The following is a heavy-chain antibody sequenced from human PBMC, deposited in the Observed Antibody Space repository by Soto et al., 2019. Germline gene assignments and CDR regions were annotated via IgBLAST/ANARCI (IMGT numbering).Heavy chain of an antibody. D-gene: IGHD5-12*01. Sequence: PGGSLRLSCAASGFTFGSYSMNWVRQAPGKGVEWVSSISSSSSYIYYADSVKGRFTISRDNAKNSLYLQMNSLRAEDTAVYYCARVKVVATISAKYYYYYGMDVWGQGTTVTVSS. V-gene: IGHV3-21*01. CDR1: GFTFGSYS. J-gene: IGHJ6*02. CDR2: ISSSSSYI. CDR3: ARVKVVATISAKYYYYYGMDV.